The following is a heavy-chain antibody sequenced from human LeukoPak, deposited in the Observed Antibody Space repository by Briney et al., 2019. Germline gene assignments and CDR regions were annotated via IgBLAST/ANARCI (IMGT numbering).Heavy chain of an antibody. Sequence: SQTLSLTCAISGDSVSSNSAAWNWIRQSPSRGLEWLGRTYYRSKWYNEYAVSVKSRIIINPDTSKNQFSLKLSSVTAADTAVYYCARHRVRIVVVPAANNWFDPWGQGTLVTVSS. D-gene: IGHD2-2*01. CDR1: GDSVSSNSAA. J-gene: IGHJ5*02. CDR3: ARHRVRIVVVPAANNWFDP. CDR2: TYYRSKWYN. V-gene: IGHV6-1*01.